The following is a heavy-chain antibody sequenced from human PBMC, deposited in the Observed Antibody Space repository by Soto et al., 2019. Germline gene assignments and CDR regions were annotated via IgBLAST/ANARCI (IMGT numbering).Heavy chain of an antibody. CDR1: GFTFSDYW. CDR2: IKQDGSEK. V-gene: IGHV3-7*03. CDR3: ARGGYYDFWISFDY. Sequence: GGSLRLSCAASGFTFSDYWMSWVRQAPGKGLEWVANIKQDGSEKYYMDSVRGRFTLSRDTSKNQFSLKLSSVTAADTAVYYCARGGYYDFWISFDYWGQGTLVTVSS. J-gene: IGHJ4*02. D-gene: IGHD3-3*01.